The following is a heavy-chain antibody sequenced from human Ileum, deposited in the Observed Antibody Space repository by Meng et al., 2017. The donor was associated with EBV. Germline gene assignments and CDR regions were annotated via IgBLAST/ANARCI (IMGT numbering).Heavy chain of an antibody. D-gene: IGHD1-14*01. CDR2: IYHSGIT. CDR1: GGSISSSNW. CDR3: ARDPTGGEDHQRV. V-gene: IGHV4-4*02. Sequence: QVRRTAPAPGLVKPSGTLSLTCAVSGGSISSSNWWSWVRQPPGKGLEWIGKIYHSGITIYNPSLKSRVTMSVDNSKNQFSLKLNSMTAADTAVYYCARDPTGGEDHQRVWGQGTLVTVSS. J-gene: IGHJ4*02.